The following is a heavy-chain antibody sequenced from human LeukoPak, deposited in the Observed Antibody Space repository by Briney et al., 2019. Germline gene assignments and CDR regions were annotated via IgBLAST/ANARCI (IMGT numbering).Heavy chain of an antibody. V-gene: IGHV3-23*01. CDR3: ARENPLYYGMDV. Sequence: PGGSLRLSCAASGFTFSIYAMSWVRQAPGKGLEWVSSISGSGGSTYYADSVKGRFTISRDNAKNSLYLQMNSLRAEDTAVYYCARENPLYYGMDVWGQGTTVTVSS. CDR1: GFTFSIYA. D-gene: IGHD1-14*01. J-gene: IGHJ6*02. CDR2: ISGSGGST.